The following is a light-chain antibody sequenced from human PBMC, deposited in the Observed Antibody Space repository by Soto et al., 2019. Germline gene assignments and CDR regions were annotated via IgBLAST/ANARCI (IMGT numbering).Light chain of an antibody. V-gene: IGKV1-5*01. CDR2: DAS. Sequence: DIQMTQSPSTLSASVGDRVTITCRASQNIYNWLAWYQQKPGKAPKLLIYDASRLESGVPSRFSGSGSGTDFTLTISSLQPDDFATYFCQKYDHYFGGRTKVDIK. CDR3: QKYDHY. CDR1: QNIYNW. J-gene: IGKJ4*01.